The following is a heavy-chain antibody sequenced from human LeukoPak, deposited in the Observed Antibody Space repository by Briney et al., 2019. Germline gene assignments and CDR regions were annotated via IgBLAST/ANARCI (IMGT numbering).Heavy chain of an antibody. V-gene: IGHV4-4*07. CDR3: ARVRRDGYLFDY. CDR2: IYTSGST. J-gene: IGHJ4*02. Sequence: SETLSLTCTVSGGSISSYYWSWIRQPAGKGLEWIGRIYTSGSTNYNPSLKSRVTISVDKSKNQSSLKLSSVTAADTAVYYCARVRRDGYLFDYWGQGTLVTVSS. D-gene: IGHD5-24*01. CDR1: GGSISSYY.